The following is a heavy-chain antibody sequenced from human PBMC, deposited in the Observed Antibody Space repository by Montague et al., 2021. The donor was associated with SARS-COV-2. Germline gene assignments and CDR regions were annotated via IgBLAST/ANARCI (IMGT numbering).Heavy chain of an antibody. CDR3: ASAPRNSFGYWAY. CDR1: GGSFSNFY. CDR2: INHRGYI. V-gene: IGHV4-34*01. J-gene: IGHJ4*02. D-gene: IGHD3-22*01. Sequence: SETLSLTCAVYGGSFSNFYWSWIRQPPGKGLEWIGEINHRGYIDYNPSLESRVTISVDTSKNQFSLKVNSVTAADTAVYYCASAPRNSFGYWAYWGQRTLLTVSS.